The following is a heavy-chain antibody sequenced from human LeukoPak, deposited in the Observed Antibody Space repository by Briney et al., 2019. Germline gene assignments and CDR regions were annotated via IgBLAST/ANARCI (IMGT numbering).Heavy chain of an antibody. CDR2: ISDNGLRT. Sequence: GXSLRLSCVASGIDFNVYEFHWVRQSPGKGLEWVALISDNGLRTEYAESLKGRFTVSRENSKNAVDLQMNNLRVEDTAVYFCARERRGYGYGTLDPWGQGTLVTVSS. J-gene: IGHJ5*02. CDR1: GIDFNVYE. CDR3: ARERRGYGYGTLDP. D-gene: IGHD5-12*01. V-gene: IGHV3-30*04.